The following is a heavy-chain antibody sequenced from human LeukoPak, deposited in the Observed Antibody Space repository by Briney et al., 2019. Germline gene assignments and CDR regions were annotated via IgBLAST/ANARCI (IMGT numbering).Heavy chain of an antibody. D-gene: IGHD6-6*01. V-gene: IGHV1-18*01. J-gene: IGHJ4*02. CDR3: ARSSQYSSSLGVDY. Sequence: ASVKVSCKASGYTFTSYGISWVRQAPGQGLEWMGWISAYNGNTNYAQKLQGRVTMTTDTSTSTAYMELRSLRSDDTAVYYCARSSQYSSSLGVDYWGQGTLVTVSS. CDR1: GYTFTSYG. CDR2: ISAYNGNT.